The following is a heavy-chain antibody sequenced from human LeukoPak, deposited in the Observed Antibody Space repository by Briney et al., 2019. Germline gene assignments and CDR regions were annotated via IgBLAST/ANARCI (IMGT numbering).Heavy chain of an antibody. CDR3: AINFEFFYDSSGYYGSG. CDR2: ISSSSSYI. CDR1: GLTISSYS. Sequence: GGSLRLSCAASGLTISSYSMNWVRQAPGKGLEWVSSISSSSSYIYYADSVKGRFTISRDNAENSLYLQMNSLRAEDTAVYYCAINFEFFYDSSGYYGSGWGQGTLVTVSS. D-gene: IGHD3-22*01. J-gene: IGHJ4*02. V-gene: IGHV3-21*01.